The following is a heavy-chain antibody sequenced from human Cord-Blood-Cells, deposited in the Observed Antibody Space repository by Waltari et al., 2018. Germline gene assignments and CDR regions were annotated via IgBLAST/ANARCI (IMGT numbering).Heavy chain of an antibody. CDR3: ARVKAAAGYYYYYYMDV. J-gene: IGHJ6*03. V-gene: IGHV1-2*02. D-gene: IGHD6-13*01. CDR2: INPNSGGT. Sequence: QVQLVQSGAEVKKPGASVKASCKASGYTFTGYYMHWVRQAPGQGLEWMGWINPNSGGTNYAQKFQGRVTMTRDTSISTAYMELSRLRSDDTAVYYCARVKAAAGYYYYYYMDVWGKGTTVTVSS. CDR1: GYTFTGYY.